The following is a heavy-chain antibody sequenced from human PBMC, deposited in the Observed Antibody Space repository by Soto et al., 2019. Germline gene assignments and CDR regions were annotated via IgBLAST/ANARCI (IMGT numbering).Heavy chain of an antibody. CDR3: TSIVATIEGYYGMDV. CDR1: GFTFSDYY. J-gene: IGHJ6*02. CDR2: ISSSGSTI. D-gene: IGHD5-12*01. Sequence: PGGSLRLSCAASGFTFSDYYMSWIRQAPGKGLEWVSYISSSGSTIYYADSVKGRFTISRDDSKNTAYLQMNSLKTEDTAVYYCTSIVATIEGYYGMDVWGQGTTVTVSS. V-gene: IGHV3-11*01.